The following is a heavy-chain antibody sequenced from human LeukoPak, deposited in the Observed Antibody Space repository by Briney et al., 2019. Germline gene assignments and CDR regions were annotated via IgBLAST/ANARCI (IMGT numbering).Heavy chain of an antibody. Sequence: ASVKVSCKASGYTFTSYGISWVRQAPGQGLEWMGWISAYNGNTNYAQKLQGRVTMTTDTSTSTAYMELRSLRSDDTAVYYCARGLSFAIWPYYYMDVWGKGTTVTVSS. V-gene: IGHV1-18*01. CDR2: ISAYNGNT. CDR3: ARGLSFAIWPYYYMDV. CDR1: GYTFTSYG. J-gene: IGHJ6*03. D-gene: IGHD3-16*01.